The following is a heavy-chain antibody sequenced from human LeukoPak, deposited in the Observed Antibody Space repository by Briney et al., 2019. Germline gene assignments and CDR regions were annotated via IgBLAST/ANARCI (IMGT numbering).Heavy chain of an antibody. Sequence: PGESLRLSCAASGFTFSTSWMSWVRQAPGKGLEWVANIKHGGSEKNFVDSVKGRFTISRDNANNSLFLQINNVRDEDTAAYYCAREGQYDFWSGLKWFDPWGQGTLVIVSS. J-gene: IGHJ5*02. CDR1: GFTFSTSW. D-gene: IGHD3-3*01. CDR3: AREGQYDFWSGLKWFDP. V-gene: IGHV3-7*01. CDR2: IKHGGSEK.